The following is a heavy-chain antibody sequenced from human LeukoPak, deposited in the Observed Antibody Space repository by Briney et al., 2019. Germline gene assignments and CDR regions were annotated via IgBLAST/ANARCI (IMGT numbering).Heavy chain of an antibody. Sequence: GESLKISCAASGFTFSSYAMSWVRQAPGKGLEWVSAISGSGGSTYYADSVKGRFTISRDNSKNTLYLQMNSLRAEDTAVYYCAKETRYSSTIGYWGQGTLVTVSS. CDR2: ISGSGGST. J-gene: IGHJ4*02. CDR1: GFTFSSYA. V-gene: IGHV3-23*01. D-gene: IGHD6-13*01. CDR3: AKETRYSSTIGY.